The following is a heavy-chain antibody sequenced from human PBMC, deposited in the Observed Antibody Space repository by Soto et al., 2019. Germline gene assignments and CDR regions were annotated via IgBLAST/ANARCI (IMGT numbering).Heavy chain of an antibody. CDR2: FDPEDGET. CDR3: ARAPLLWFGELLSSPADYYYGMDV. J-gene: IGHJ6*02. D-gene: IGHD3-10*01. V-gene: IGHV1-24*01. Sequence: ASVKVSCKVSGYTLTELSMHWVRQAPGKGLEWMGGFDPEDGETIYAQKFQGRVTMTEDTSTDTAYMELSSLRSEDTAVYYCARAPLLWFGELLSSPADYYYGMDVWGQGTTVTVSS. CDR1: GYTLTELS.